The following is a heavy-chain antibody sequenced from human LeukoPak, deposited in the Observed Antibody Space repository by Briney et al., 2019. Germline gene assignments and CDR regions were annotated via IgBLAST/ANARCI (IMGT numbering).Heavy chain of an antibody. CDR2: INPGGDNT. V-gene: IGHV1-46*01. CDR3: ATDRLNYDILTGYNSRPSWDAFDI. J-gene: IGHJ3*02. D-gene: IGHD3-9*01. Sequence: ASVKVSCKASGYTFTNYYIHWVRQAPGQGLEWMGLINPGGDNTNYAQNFQGRVTMTRDTSTNTAYMELNSLRSEDTAVYYCATDRLNYDILTGYNSRPSWDAFDIWGQGTMVTVSS. CDR1: GYTFTNYY.